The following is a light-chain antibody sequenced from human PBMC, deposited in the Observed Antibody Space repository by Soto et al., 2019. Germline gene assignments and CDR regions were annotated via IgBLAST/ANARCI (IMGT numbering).Light chain of an antibody. J-gene: IGKJ5*01. CDR2: ATS. CDR3: QQRYSWPVT. CDR1: QSITNY. Sequence: ILFTESPATVSLSHRGKAALSCRASQSITNYVGWYQQKPGQAPRLLIYATSNRATGIPDRFSGSGSGTDFTLTISSLEPEDFAVYYCQQRYSWPVTFGQGTRLE. V-gene: IGKV3-11*01.